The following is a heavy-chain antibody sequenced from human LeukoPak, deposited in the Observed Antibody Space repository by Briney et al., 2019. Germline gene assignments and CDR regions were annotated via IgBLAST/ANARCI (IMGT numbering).Heavy chain of an antibody. CDR3: ARSYYDILTGYPVDY. Sequence: PSETLSLTCTVSGGSISSSSYYWGWIRQPPGKGLEWIGIISYSGSTYYNPSLKSRVSISVDTSKNQFSLKLSSVTAADTAVYYCARSYYDILTGYPVDYWGQGTLVTVSS. CDR1: GGSISSSSYY. J-gene: IGHJ4*02. D-gene: IGHD3-9*01. CDR2: ISYSGST. V-gene: IGHV4-39*01.